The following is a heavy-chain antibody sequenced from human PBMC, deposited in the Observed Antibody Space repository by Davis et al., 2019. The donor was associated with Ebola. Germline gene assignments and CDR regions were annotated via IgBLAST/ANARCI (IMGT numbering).Heavy chain of an antibody. CDR2: ISAYNGNT. V-gene: IGHV1-18*04. CDR1: GYTFTSYY. D-gene: IGHD3-10*01. J-gene: IGHJ4*02. Sequence: ASVKVSCKASGYTFTSYYMHWVRQAPGQGLEWMGWISAYNGNTSYAQKLQGRVTMTTDTSTSTAYMELRSLRSDDTAVYYCARDRGPDTYYYGSGAYFDYWGQGTLVTVSS. CDR3: ARDRGPDTYYYGSGAYFDY.